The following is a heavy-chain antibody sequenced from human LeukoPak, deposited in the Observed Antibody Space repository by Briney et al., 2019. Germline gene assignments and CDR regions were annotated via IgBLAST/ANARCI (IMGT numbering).Heavy chain of an antibody. Sequence: GGSLRLSCAASGFTFSSYAMSWVRQAPGKGLEWVSSISSSSSYIYYADSVKGRFTISGDNAKNSLYLQMNSLRAEDTAVYYCARELTGGYDLDYWGQGTLVTVSS. D-gene: IGHD5-12*01. CDR3: ARELTGGYDLDY. CDR1: GFTFSSYA. V-gene: IGHV3-21*01. J-gene: IGHJ4*02. CDR2: ISSSSSYI.